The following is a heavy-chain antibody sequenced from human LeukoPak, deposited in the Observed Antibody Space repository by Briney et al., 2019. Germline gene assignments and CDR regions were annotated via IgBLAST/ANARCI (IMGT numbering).Heavy chain of an antibody. CDR1: GGSFSGYY. J-gene: IGHJ6*02. CDR2: INHSGST. CDR3: ARGHIVVVPAARYYYYYGMDV. D-gene: IGHD2-2*01. Sequence: SETLSLTCAVYGGSFSGYYWSWIRQPPGKGLEWIGEINHSGSTNYNPSLKSRVTISVDTSKNQSSLKLSSVTAADTAVYYCARGHIVVVPAARYYYYYGMDVWGQGTTVTVSS. V-gene: IGHV4-34*01.